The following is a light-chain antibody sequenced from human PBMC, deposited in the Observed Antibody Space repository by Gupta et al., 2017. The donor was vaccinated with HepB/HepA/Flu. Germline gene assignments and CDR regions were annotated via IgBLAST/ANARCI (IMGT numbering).Light chain of an antibody. J-gene: IGKJ1*01. V-gene: IGKV3-20*01. Sequence: EIVLTQSPGTLSLSPGERATLSCRASQSVSSTYLAWYQQRPGQAPRLLIYGASSRATGIPDRFSGSGSGTDFTLTISRLEPEDFAIYFCQQCHDTPKTFGQGTKVEIK. CDR2: GAS. CDR3: QQCHDTPKT. CDR1: QSVSSTY.